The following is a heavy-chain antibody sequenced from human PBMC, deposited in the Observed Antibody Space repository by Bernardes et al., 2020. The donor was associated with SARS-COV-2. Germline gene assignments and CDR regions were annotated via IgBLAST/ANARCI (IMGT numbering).Heavy chain of an antibody. Sequence: GGCLSLSSAVSGFSVNHYAMHWVRTAPGKGLEWVADISYEGSKRNFADSVKGRITVSRDSAKNMVYLQMNSLRSEDTAVYYCAKARSLFMLYYDDAFDIWGQGTMVIVSS. CDR1: GFSVNHYA. CDR3: AKARSLFMLYYDDAFDI. D-gene: IGHD2-8*01. J-gene: IGHJ3*02. CDR2: ISYEGSKR. V-gene: IGHV3-30*18.